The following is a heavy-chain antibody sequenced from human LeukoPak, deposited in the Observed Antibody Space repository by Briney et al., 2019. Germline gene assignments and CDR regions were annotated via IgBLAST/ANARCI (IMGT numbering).Heavy chain of an antibody. D-gene: IGHD4-17*01. J-gene: IGHJ4*02. CDR2: ISSSSSYI. Sequence: GGSLRLSCAASGFTFNTYGMSWVRQAPGKGLEWVSAISSSSSYIYYADSVKGRFTISRDNAKKSLFLQMNSLRAEDTAVYYCTRDLGGYGDYGTNFDYWGQGTLVTVSS. V-gene: IGHV3-21*01. CDR1: GFTFNTYG. CDR3: TRDLGGYGDYGTNFDY.